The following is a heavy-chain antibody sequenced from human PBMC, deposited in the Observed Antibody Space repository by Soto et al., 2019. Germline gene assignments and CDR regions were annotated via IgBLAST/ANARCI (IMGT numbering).Heavy chain of an antibody. D-gene: IGHD6-6*01. CDR3: ARVVIVPPYYYGMDV. J-gene: IGHJ6*02. CDR2: INPSGGST. V-gene: IGHV1-46*01. CDR1: GYTFTSYY. Sequence: ASGKVSCKASGYTFTSYYMHWVRQAPGQGLEWMGIINPSGGSTSYAQKFQGRVTMTRDTSTSTVYMELSSLRSEDTAVYYCARVVIVPPYYYGMDVWGQGTKVTVS.